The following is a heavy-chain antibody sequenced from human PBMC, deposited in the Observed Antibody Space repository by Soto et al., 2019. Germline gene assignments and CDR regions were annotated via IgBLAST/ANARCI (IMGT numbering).Heavy chain of an antibody. D-gene: IGHD3-10*01. CDR3: AKRLRDYGLGRERANYFEP. V-gene: IGHV2-5*02. Sequence: QITLKESGPTLVRPTQTLTLTCTFSGFSLSTTGVGVRWIRQPPGKALEWLALIYCDDDKRYSPSLKCRLTTANGTSKNVVTPTTTNLDPVDTATYYCAKRLRDYGLGRERANYFEPWGQGNLVTVSS. CDR2: IYCDDDK. J-gene: IGHJ5*02. CDR1: GFSLSTTGVG.